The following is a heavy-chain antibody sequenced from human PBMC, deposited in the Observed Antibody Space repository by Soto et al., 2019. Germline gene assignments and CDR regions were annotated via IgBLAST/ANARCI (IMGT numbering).Heavy chain of an antibody. V-gene: IGHV3-33*01. J-gene: IGHJ6*03. D-gene: IGHD3-10*01. Sequence: QVQLVESGGGVVQPGGSLRLSCAASAFTFSRHGMHWVRQAPGKGLQWVGVIWSDGSNQRYAESVKGRFTISRAASNNTLYLQMNSLRAEDTAGYYCARERTFGENNHNYMDVWGTGITVTVSS. CDR3: ARERTFGENNHNYMDV. CDR2: IWSDGSNQ. CDR1: AFTFSRHG.